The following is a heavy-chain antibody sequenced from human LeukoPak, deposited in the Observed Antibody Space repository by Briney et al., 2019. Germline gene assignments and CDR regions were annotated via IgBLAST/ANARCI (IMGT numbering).Heavy chain of an antibody. V-gene: IGHV3-48*03. CDR1: GFTFSSYE. CDR2: ISSSGSTI. D-gene: IGHD3-10*01. J-gene: IGHJ1*01. Sequence: GGSLRLSCAASGFTFSSYEMNWVRQAPGKGLEWVSYISSSGSTIYYADSVKGRFTISRDNAKHSLYLQLNSLRAEDTAVYYCARGGFFAEYFQHWGQGTLVTVSS. CDR3: ARGGFFAEYFQH.